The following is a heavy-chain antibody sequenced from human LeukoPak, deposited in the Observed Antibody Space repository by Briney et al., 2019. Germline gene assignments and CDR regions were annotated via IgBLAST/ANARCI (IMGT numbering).Heavy chain of an antibody. CDR1: GGSFSGYY. D-gene: IGHD4-17*01. J-gene: IGHJ4*02. CDR2: INHSGST. Sequence: SETLSLTCAVYGGSFSGYYWSWIRQPPGKGLEWIGEINHSGSTNYNPSLKSRVTISVDTSKNQFSLKLSSVTAADTAVYYCVANYGDYVFDYWGQGTLVTVSS. V-gene: IGHV4-34*01. CDR3: VANYGDYVFDY.